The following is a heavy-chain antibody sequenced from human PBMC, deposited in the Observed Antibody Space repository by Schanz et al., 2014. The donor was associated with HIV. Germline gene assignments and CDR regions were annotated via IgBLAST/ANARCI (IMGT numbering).Heavy chain of an antibody. J-gene: IGHJ3*02. D-gene: IGHD3-16*01. CDR1: GFTFSTYG. CDR2: LWYDGTNT. CDR3: ARGLPTPAAFDI. V-gene: IGHV3-33*01. Sequence: QVQLVESGGGVVQPGTSLRLSCAVSGFTFSTYGMHWVRQAPGKGLDWVAALWYDGTNTLYADSVKGRFTISRDSAKNSLYLQMSSLRAEDTAVYYCARGLPTPAAFDIWGQGTMVTVSS.